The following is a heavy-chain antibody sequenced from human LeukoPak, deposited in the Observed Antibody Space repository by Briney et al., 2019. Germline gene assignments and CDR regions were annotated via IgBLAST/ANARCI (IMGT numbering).Heavy chain of an antibody. CDR2: IYNNGSP. Sequence: SETLSLTCTVSGGSISRYYWAWIRQPPGKGLEWIGYIYNNGSPNYSPSLKSRVTISLDTSKNQFSLKLNSVTAADTAVYYCARGGDGDYLSYWYFDIRGRGTLVTVSS. J-gene: IGHJ2*01. CDR3: ARGGDGDYLSYWYFDI. D-gene: IGHD4-17*01. CDR1: GGSISRYY. V-gene: IGHV4-59*01.